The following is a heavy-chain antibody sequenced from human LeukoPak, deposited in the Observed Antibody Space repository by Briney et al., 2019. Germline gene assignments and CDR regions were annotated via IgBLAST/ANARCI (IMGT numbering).Heavy chain of an antibody. CDR3: ARQWAKGWLQAPDY. J-gene: IGHJ4*02. CDR2: INHSGST. CDR1: GGSFSDYY. V-gene: IGHV4-34*01. Sequence: SETLSLTCGVYGGSFSDYYWSWIRQPPGKGLEWIGEINHSGSTNYNPSLKSRVTIPIDTSKNQFSLKLSSVTAADTAVYYCARQWAKGWLQAPDYWGQGTLVTVSS. D-gene: IGHD5-24*01.